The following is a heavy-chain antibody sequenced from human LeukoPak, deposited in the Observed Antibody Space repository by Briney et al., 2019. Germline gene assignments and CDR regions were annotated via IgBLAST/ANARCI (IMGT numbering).Heavy chain of an antibody. CDR3: ARERAAAAGTDYYYMDV. D-gene: IGHD6-13*01. CDR1: GGTFSSYA. J-gene: IGHJ6*03. V-gene: IGHV1-69*06. CDR2: IIPIFGTA. Sequence: ASVKVSCKASGGTFSSYAISWVRQAPGQGLEWMGGIIPIFGTANYAQKFQGRVTVTADKSTSTAYMELSSLRSEDTAVYYCARERAAAAGTDYYYMDVWGKGTTVTVSS.